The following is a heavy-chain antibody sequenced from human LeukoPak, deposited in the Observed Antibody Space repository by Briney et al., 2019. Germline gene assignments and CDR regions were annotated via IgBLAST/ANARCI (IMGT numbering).Heavy chain of an antibody. CDR3: ARNDRGAFDI. Sequence: PGGSLRLSCAASGXTVSRNYMSWVRQAPGKGREWVSVISSGGNTYYTDSVKGRFTISRDNSKNTLYLQMSSLRVEDTAVYYCARNDRGAFDIWGQGTIVTVSS. CDR1: GXTVSRNY. CDR2: ISSGGNT. J-gene: IGHJ3*02. V-gene: IGHV3-53*01. D-gene: IGHD3-22*01.